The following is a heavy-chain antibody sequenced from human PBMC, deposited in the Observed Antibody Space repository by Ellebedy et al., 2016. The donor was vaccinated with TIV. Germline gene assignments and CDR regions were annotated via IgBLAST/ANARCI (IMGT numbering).Heavy chain of an antibody. V-gene: IGHV1-69*13. D-gene: IGHD6-19*01. Sequence: SVKVSXXASGGTFSSYAISWVRQAPGQGLEWMGGIIPIFGTANYAQKFQGRVTITADESTSTAYMELSSLRSEDTAVYYCARDSGAVAARGCAFDIWGQGTMVTVSS. CDR2: IIPIFGTA. CDR1: GGTFSSYA. CDR3: ARDSGAVAARGCAFDI. J-gene: IGHJ3*02.